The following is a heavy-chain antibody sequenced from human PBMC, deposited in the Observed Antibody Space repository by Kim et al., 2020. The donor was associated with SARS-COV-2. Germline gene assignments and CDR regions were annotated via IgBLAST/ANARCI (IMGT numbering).Heavy chain of an antibody. J-gene: IGHJ4*02. D-gene: IGHD5-18*01. Sequence: SETLSLTCTVSGGSMISYYWSWIRQPPGKGLEWIGNIYYTGSTNYNPSLKSRVTMSVDTSKKQFSLKLRSVTAADKAVYYCARGDDSYGDHFFDYWGQGARVTVSS. CDR3: ARGDDSYGDHFFDY. CDR2: IYYTGST. CDR1: GGSMISYY. V-gene: IGHV4-59*01.